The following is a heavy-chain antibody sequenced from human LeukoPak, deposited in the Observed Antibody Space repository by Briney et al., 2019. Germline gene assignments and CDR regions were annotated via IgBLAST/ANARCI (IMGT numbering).Heavy chain of an antibody. CDR2: TYFTGST. D-gene: IGHD4-17*01. CDR1: RGSISSGGHY. CDR3: ARVSFTYGPLDS. Sequence: PSETLSLTCKVSRGSISSGGHYWSWIRQRPGKGLEWMGYTYFTGSTYYNPSLQSRLIISADTSMTQFSLRLRSVTAADTAVYYCARVSFTYGPLDSWGPGILVTVSS. V-gene: IGHV4-31*03. J-gene: IGHJ4*02.